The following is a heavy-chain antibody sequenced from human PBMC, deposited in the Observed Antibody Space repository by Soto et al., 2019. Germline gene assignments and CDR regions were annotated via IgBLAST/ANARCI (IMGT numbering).Heavy chain of an antibody. V-gene: IGHV3-21*01. Sequence: PGGSLRLSCAASGFTFSRYAMSWVRQAPGKGLEWVSSISSSSSYIYYADSVKGRFTISRDNAKNSLYLQMNSLRAEDTAVYYCARDPPSVEAAAGTSSPPATAIGAPGYWGQGTLVTVSS. CDR1: GFTFSRYA. CDR2: ISSSSSYI. D-gene: IGHD6-13*01. J-gene: IGHJ4*02. CDR3: ARDPPSVEAAAGTSSPPATAIGAPGY.